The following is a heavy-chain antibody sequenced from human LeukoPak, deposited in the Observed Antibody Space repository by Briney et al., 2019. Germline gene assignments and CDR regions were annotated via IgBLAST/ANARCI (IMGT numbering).Heavy chain of an antibody. CDR1: GYRFMNYY. Sequence: ASVKVSCKTSGYRFMNYYIHWVRQAPGQGLEWMGVINPRSGSTSYAPQFQGRLTMTTDTSTNTVYMDLSSLRSEDTAVYYCARDIRSEWLLLRYFDYWGQGSLVTVSS. CDR2: INPRSGST. CDR3: ARDIRSEWLLLRYFDY. V-gene: IGHV1-46*01. J-gene: IGHJ4*02. D-gene: IGHD3-22*01.